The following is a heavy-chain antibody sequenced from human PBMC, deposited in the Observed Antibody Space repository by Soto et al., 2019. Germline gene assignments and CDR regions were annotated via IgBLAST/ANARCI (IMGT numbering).Heavy chain of an antibody. CDR2: IYYSGST. Sequence: SETLSFTCTVSGGSISSYYWSWIRQPPGKGLEWIGYIYYSGSTNYNPSLKSRVTISVDTSKNQFSLKLSSVTAADTAVYYCARLRDGMGWFGESPRFYYYMDVWGKGTTVTVSS. D-gene: IGHD3-10*01. CDR3: ARLRDGMGWFGESPRFYYYMDV. V-gene: IGHV4-59*08. CDR1: GGSISSYY. J-gene: IGHJ6*03.